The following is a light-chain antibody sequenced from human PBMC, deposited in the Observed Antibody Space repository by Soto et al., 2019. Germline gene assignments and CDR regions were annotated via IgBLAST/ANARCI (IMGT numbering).Light chain of an antibody. CDR2: HDD. CDR3: ATWDDSLKGHV. Sequence: QSVLTQPPSVSEAPRQRVTISCSGSSSNIGNNDVDWYQQLPGKAPKLLIYHDDLLPSGVSDRFSGSKSGTSASLAISGLQSEDEADYYCATWDDSLKGHVFGGGTKVTVL. J-gene: IGLJ3*02. CDR1: SSNIGNND. V-gene: IGLV1-36*01.